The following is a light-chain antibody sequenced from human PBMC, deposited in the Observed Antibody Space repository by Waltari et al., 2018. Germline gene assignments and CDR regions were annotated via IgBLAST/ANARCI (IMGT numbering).Light chain of an antibody. Sequence: EVVLTQSPDTLSVSPGDSANLSCRASQSVGINLAWYQQKPGQAPRLLMYSISKRATGVPARFSGSGSGTQFTLTIGSLQSEDFAVYFCQHYNNWPLIAFGQGTRLESK. CDR3: QHYNNWPLIA. CDR1: QSVGIN. CDR2: SIS. J-gene: IGKJ5*01. V-gene: IGKV3-15*01.